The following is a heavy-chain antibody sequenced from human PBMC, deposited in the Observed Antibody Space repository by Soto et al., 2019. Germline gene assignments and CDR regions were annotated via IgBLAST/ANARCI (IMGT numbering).Heavy chain of an antibody. J-gene: IGHJ4*02. D-gene: IGHD6-19*01. CDR1: GFTFGTTD. CDR2: IDGSGGIT. CDR3: VKNSGWFNN. V-gene: IGHV3-23*01. Sequence: QLLQSGGGLVQPGGSLTLSCAASGFTFGTTDMSWVRQAPGEGLEWVSTIDGSGGITYYADSVKGRFTISRDNSRNPVYLQMNSLRGDDTALYYCVKNSGWFNNWGQGALVTVSS.